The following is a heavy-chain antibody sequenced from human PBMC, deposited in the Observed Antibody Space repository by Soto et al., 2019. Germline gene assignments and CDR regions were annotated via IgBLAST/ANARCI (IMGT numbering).Heavy chain of an antibody. D-gene: IGHD4-17*01. V-gene: IGHV4-59*01. J-gene: IGHJ4*02. Sequence: SETLSLTCTVSGGSISSYYWSWIRQPPGKGLEWIGYIYYSGSTNYNPSPKSRVTMSVDMSRNQVSLKLSSVTAADTAVYYCTGVGGYYGDYPNFDYWGQGALVTVSS. CDR3: TGVGGYYGDYPNFDY. CDR2: IYYSGST. CDR1: GGSISSYY.